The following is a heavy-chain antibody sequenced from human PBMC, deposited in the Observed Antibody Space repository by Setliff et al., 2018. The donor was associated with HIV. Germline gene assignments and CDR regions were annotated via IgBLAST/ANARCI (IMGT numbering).Heavy chain of an antibody. J-gene: IGHJ5*02. CDR2: IYYSGSL. D-gene: IGHD1-26*01. V-gene: IGHV4-59*05. Sequence: SETLSLTCTVSGGSISSHYWSWIRQPPGKGLEWIGSIYYSGSLYYNPSLTSRVAISVDTSNNRISLNLRSVTAADTAVYYCARHRGRVGATSDLWGQGAPVTVSS. CDR1: GGSISSHY. CDR3: ARHRGRVGATSDL.